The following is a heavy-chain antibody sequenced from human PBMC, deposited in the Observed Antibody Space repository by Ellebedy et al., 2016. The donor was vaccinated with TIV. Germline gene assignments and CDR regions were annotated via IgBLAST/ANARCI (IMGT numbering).Heavy chain of an antibody. V-gene: IGHV3-33*06. CDR3: AKVGGYNYGPIDY. CDR2: IWFDGSKT. D-gene: IGHD5-18*01. J-gene: IGHJ4*02. Sequence: GESLKISCAASGFTFTNYGMHWVRQAPGKGLEWVAVIWFDGSKTYYADSVKGRFTISRDDSQSTLFLQMTSLRVEDTAVYYCAKVGGYNYGPIDYWGQGTLVTVSS. CDR1: GFTFTNYG.